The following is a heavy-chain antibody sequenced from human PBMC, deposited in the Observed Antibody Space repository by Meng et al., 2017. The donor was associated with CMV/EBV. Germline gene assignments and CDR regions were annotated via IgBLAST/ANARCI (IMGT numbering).Heavy chain of an antibody. V-gene: IGHV4-34*01. J-gene: IGHJ6*02. CDR2: INHSGST. CDR1: GGSFSGYY. CDR3: ATLRRDIVVVPAASRRYGMDV. D-gene: IGHD2-2*01. Sequence: GSLRLSCAVYGGSFSGYYWSWIRQPPGKGLEWIGEINHSGSTNYNPSLKSRVTISVDTSKNQFSLKLSSVTAADTAVYYCATLRRDIVVVPAASRRYGMDVWGQGTTVTVSS.